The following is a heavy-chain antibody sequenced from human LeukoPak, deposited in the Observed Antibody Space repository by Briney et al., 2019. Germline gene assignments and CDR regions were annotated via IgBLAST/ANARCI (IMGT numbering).Heavy chain of an antibody. CDR3: ARGDCSSTSCYSVELGY. CDR1: GYTFTGYY. D-gene: IGHD2-2*01. J-gene: IGHJ4*02. CDR2: INPNSGNT. V-gene: IGHV1-8*03. Sequence: ASVKVSCKASGYTFTGYYLHWVRQAPGQGLEWMGWINPNSGNTGYAQKFQGRVTITRNTSISTAYMELSSLRSEDTAVYYCARGDCSSTSCYSVELGYWGQGTLVTVSS.